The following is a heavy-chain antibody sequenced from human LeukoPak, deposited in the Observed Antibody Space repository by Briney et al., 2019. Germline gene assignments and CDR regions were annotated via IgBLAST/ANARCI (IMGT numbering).Heavy chain of an antibody. CDR3: AKDSHSGTYFDS. J-gene: IGHJ4*02. V-gene: IGHV3-23*01. D-gene: IGHD1-26*01. Sequence: SGGSLRLSCAASGFTFSSYDMSWVRQAPGKGLEWVSAVSGSGGSTYYADSVKGRFTISRDNPKSTLFLQMNSLRAEDTAVYYCAKDSHSGTYFDSWGRGTLVTVSS. CDR2: VSGSGGST. CDR1: GFTFSSYD.